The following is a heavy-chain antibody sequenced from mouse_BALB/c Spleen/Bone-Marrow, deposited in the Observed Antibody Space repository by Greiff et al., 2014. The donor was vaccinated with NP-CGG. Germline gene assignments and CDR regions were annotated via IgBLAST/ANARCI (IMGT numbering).Heavy chain of an antibody. J-gene: IGHJ4*01. D-gene: IGHD1-1*01. CDR2: IRTGGGT. CDR1: GFSLTSYD. Sequence: VQLVESGPGLVAPSQSLSITCTVSGFSLTSYDISWIRQPPGKGLEWLGVIRTGGGTNYNSAFMSRLSISKDNSKSQVFLKMNSLQTDDTAIYYCVRDHPHYYGSSPYAMDYWGQGTSVTVSS. CDR3: VRDHPHYYGSSPYAMDY. V-gene: IGHV2-9-2*01.